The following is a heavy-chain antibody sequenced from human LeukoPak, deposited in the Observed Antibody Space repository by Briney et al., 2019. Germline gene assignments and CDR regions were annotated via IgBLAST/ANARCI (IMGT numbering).Heavy chain of an antibody. Sequence: GGSLTLSCAASGFTFNDYYMTWIRQAPGKGLEWVSSISRRGNDVYTADSVKGRLTISRENAKDSVFLQINSLRVDDTAIYYCARSNDHTNYGGRGYLDHWGQGALVTVSS. J-gene: IGHJ4*02. CDR1: GFTFNDYY. CDR2: ISRRGNDV. CDR3: ARSNDHTNYGGRGYLDH. V-gene: IGHV3-11*01. D-gene: IGHD3-16*01.